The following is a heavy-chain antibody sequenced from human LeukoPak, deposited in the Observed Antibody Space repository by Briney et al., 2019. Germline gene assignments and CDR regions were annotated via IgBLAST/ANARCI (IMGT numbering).Heavy chain of an antibody. D-gene: IGHD5-12*01. V-gene: IGHV3-23*01. CDR2: ISDSGGNT. J-gene: IGHJ4*02. CDR1: GFTFFSYP. CDR3: AKSWYSGHDAFDF. Sequence: GGSLRLSCAVSGFTFFSYPMAWVRQAPGKGLEWFSGISDSGGNTYYADSVKGRFTISRDNSKNTLYLQMNSLRAEDTAQYYCAKSWYSGHDAFDFWGQGTLVTVSS.